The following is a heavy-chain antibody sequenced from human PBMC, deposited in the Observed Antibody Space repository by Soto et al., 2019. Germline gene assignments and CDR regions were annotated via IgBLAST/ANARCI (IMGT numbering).Heavy chain of an antibody. V-gene: IGHV1-69*13. Sequence: GASVKVSCKASGGTFSSYAISWVRQAPGQGLEWMGGIIPIFGTANYAQKFQGRVTITADESTSTAYMELSSLRSEDTAVYYFARDKSSTKDLYYYYYGMDVWGQGTTVTVSS. J-gene: IGHJ6*02. CDR2: IIPIFGTA. CDR1: GGTFSSYA. D-gene: IGHD2-2*01. CDR3: ARDKSSTKDLYYYYYGMDV.